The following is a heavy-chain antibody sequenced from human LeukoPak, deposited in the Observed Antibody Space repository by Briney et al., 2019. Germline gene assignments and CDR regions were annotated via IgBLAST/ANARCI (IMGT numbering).Heavy chain of an antibody. Sequence: PGGSLRLSCAASGFTFSSYAMHWVRQAPGKGLEGVAVISYDGSNKYYADSVKGRFTISRDNSKNTLYLQMNSLRAEDTAVYYCAKLVGSGSYYRRNWFDPWGQGTLVTVSS. V-gene: IGHV3-30*04. J-gene: IGHJ5*02. CDR2: ISYDGSNK. CDR3: AKLVGSGSYYRRNWFDP. CDR1: GFTFSSYA. D-gene: IGHD3-10*01.